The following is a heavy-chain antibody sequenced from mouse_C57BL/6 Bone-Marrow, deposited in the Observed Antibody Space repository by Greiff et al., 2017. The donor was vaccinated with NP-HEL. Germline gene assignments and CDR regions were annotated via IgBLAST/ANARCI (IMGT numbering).Heavy chain of an antibody. V-gene: IGHV5-17*01. J-gene: IGHJ1*03. CDR2: ISSGSSTI. D-gene: IGHD2-4*01. Sequence: EVQVVESGGGLVKPGGSLKLSCAASGFTFSDYGMHWVRQAPEKGLEWVAYISSGSSTIYYADTVKGRFTISRDNAKNTLFLQMTSLRSEDTAMYYCARRRGLRRYWYFDVWGTGTTVTVSS. CDR3: ARRRGLRRYWYFDV. CDR1: GFTFSDYG.